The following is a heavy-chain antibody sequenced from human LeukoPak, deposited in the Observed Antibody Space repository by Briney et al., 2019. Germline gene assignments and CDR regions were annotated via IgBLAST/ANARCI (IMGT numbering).Heavy chain of an antibody. V-gene: IGHV1-18*01. J-gene: IGHJ4*02. D-gene: IGHD3-22*01. CDR2: ISAYNGNT. CDR3: ARDAGSMTVVVIDY. Sequence: ASVKVSCKASGYTFTSYGISWVRQAPGQGLEWMGWISAYNGNTNYAQKLQGRVTMTTDTSTSTAYMELRSLRSDDTAVYYCARDAGSMTVVVIDYWGQGTLVTVSS. CDR1: GYTFTSYG.